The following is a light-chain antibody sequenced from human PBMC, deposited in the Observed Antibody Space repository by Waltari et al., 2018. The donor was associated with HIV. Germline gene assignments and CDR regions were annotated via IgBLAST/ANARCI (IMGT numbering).Light chain of an antibody. Sequence: DIQVTQSPSSLSASVGDSLTITCRASQRISNHLNWYQQKPGKAPKFLNYAASSLQSGVPSRFRGSGSGTDFTLTITNLQPEDFATYFCQQGNSIPVTFGGGTKVEIK. CDR3: QQGNSIPVT. J-gene: IGKJ4*01. V-gene: IGKV1-39*01. CDR1: QRISNH. CDR2: AAS.